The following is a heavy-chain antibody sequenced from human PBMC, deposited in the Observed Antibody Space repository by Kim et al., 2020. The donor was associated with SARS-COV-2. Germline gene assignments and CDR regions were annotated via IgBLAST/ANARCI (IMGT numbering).Heavy chain of an antibody. Sequence: SSQKCQGRVTITRDTSASTAYMELSSLTSEDTAVYYCARQGFGTNPGMDVWGQGTTVTVSS. J-gene: IGHJ6*02. CDR3: ARQGFGTNPGMDV. D-gene: IGHD3-10*01. V-gene: IGHV1-3*01.